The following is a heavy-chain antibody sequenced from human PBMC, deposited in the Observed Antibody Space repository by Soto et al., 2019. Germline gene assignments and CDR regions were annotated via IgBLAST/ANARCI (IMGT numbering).Heavy chain of an antibody. J-gene: IGHJ4*02. CDR1: GFTFSSYA. D-gene: IGHD3-10*01. CDR2: ISGSGGST. CDR3: ANTMVRGVMRHFAY. V-gene: IGHV3-23*01. Sequence: PGGSLRLSCAASGFTFSSYAMSWVRQAPGKGLEWVSAISGSGGSTYYADSVKGRFTISRDNSKNTLYLQMNSLRAEDTAVYYCANTMVRGVMRHFAYWGQGTLVTVSS.